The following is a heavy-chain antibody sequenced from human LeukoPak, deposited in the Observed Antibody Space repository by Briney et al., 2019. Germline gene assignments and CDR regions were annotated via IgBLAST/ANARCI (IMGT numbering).Heavy chain of an antibody. D-gene: IGHD5-12*01. Sequence: EASVKVSCKASGYTFTSYGISWVRQAPGQGLEWMGIINPSGGSTSYAQKFQGRVTMTRDMSTSTVYMELSSLRSEDTAVYYCARAGYSGYDYTFDYWGQGTLVTVSS. CDR3: ARAGYSGYDYTFDY. V-gene: IGHV1-46*01. CDR2: INPSGGST. CDR1: GYTFTSYG. J-gene: IGHJ4*02.